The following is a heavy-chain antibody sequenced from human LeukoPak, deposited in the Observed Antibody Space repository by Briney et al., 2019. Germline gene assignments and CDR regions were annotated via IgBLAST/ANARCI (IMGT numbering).Heavy chain of an antibody. Sequence: PSETLSLTCTVSGGSISSSSYYWGWIRQPPGKGLEWIESIYYSGSTYYNPSLKSRVTISVDTSKNQFSLKLSSVTAADTAVYYCARFGAATGVRNWFDPWGQGTLVTVSS. CDR1: GGSISSSSYY. CDR3: ARFGAATGVRNWFDP. D-gene: IGHD2-15*01. J-gene: IGHJ5*02. V-gene: IGHV4-39*07. CDR2: IYYSGST.